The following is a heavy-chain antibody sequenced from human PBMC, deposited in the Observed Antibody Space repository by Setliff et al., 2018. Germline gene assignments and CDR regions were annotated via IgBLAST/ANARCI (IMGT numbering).Heavy chain of an antibody. D-gene: IGHD6-13*01. Sequence: ASVKVSCKASGYTFTSYGISWLRQAPGQGFEWMGWISTNNGKTEYSQKVQGRVTMTTDRSTSTIYMELRSLRSDDTAMYYCARDAPYTNTWRYFDHWGQGTLVTVSS. CDR2: ISTNNGKT. CDR1: GYTFTSYG. V-gene: IGHV1-18*01. J-gene: IGHJ4*02. CDR3: ARDAPYTNTWRYFDH.